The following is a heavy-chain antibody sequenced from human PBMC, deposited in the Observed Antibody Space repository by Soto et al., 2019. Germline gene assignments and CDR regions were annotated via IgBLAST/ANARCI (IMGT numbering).Heavy chain of an antibody. CDR3: ARHGGYYFDY. V-gene: IGHV4-34*01. CDR1: GGSFSGYY. D-gene: IGHD3-16*01. J-gene: IGHJ4*02. Sequence: PSATLSLTCAVYGGSFSGYYWSWIRQPPGKRLEWIGEIGHSGGTVYNPSLESRVTISEDSSDNRFSLTLTSVTAADTAVYYCARHGGYYFDYWGQGAPVTVSS. CDR2: IGHSGGT.